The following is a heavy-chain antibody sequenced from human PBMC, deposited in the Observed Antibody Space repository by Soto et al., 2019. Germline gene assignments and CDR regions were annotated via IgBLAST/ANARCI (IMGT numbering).Heavy chain of an antibody. J-gene: IGHJ4*02. CDR3: ARESEDLTSNFDY. V-gene: IGHV3-21*01. Sequence: GGSLRLSCAASGFTFSRYSMNWVRQAPGKGLEWGSSISSTTNYIYYADSMKGRFTVSRDNAKNSVYLDMNSLSAEDTAVYYCARESEDLTSNFDYWGQGTLVTVSS. CDR1: GFTFSRYS. CDR2: ISSTTNYI.